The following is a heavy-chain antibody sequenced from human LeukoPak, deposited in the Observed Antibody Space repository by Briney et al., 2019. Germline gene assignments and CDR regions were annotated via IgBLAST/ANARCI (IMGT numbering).Heavy chain of an antibody. V-gene: IGHV4-39*07. D-gene: IGHD3-10*01. J-gene: IGHJ4*02. CDR1: GGSISTSSYY. Sequence: SETLSLTCTVSGGSISTSSYYWGWIRQPPGKGLEWIGSISYSGSTYYNPSLKSRVTISVDTSKNQFSLKLSSVTAADTAVYYCARDLMVRGVISKPFDYWGQGTLVTVSS. CDR3: ARDLMVRGVISKPFDY. CDR2: ISYSGST.